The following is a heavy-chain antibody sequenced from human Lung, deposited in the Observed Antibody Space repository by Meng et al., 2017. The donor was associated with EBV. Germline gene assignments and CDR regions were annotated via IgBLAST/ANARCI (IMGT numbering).Heavy chain of an antibody. CDR3: ARDEGGNSERGFQH. V-gene: IGHV4-30-4*08. CDR2: IYDSGST. J-gene: IGHJ1*01. CDR1: GGSIRFGDYY. Sequence: QVARQESGPGLVKPSQTLSLTCTVAGGSIRFGDYYWSWIRQPPGKGLEWIGYIYDSGSTSYNPSLMSRVAISVDTSRNQFSLKLSSVTAADTAVYYCARDEGGNSERGFQHWGQGTLVTVSS. D-gene: IGHD4-23*01.